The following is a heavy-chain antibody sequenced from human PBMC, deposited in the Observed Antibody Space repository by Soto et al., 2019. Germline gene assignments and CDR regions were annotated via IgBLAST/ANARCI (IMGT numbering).Heavy chain of an antibody. D-gene: IGHD3-10*01. CDR1: EFTFSVCA. Sequence: EVRLLESGGGLVQPGGSLRLSCAASEFTFSVCAMSWVRQAPGKGLEWVSGISGSGDSTHYADSVKGRFTVSRDNSKSMLYLQTNSLRAEDTAIYYCAKALYGGFTYWGQGTLVTVSS. J-gene: IGHJ4*02. V-gene: IGHV3-23*01. CDR3: AKALYGGFTY. CDR2: ISGSGDST.